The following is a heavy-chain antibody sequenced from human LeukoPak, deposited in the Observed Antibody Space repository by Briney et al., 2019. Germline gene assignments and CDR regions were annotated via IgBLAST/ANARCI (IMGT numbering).Heavy chain of an antibody. CDR1: GGSISSGGYS. J-gene: IGHJ4*02. V-gene: IGHV4-30-2*01. CDR2: IYHSGST. D-gene: IGHD6-19*01. Sequence: PSETLSLTCAVSGGSISSGGYSWSWIRQPPGKGLEWIGYIYHSGSTYYNPSLKSRVTISVDRSKNQFSLKLSSVTAADTAVYYCARGGGYSSDLVIDYWGQGTLVTVSS. CDR3: ARGGGYSSDLVIDY.